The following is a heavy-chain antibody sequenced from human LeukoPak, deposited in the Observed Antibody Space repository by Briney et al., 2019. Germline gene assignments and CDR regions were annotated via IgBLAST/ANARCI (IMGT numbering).Heavy chain of an antibody. D-gene: IGHD6-19*01. CDR1: GFTFSAYE. CDR2: ISGRGGTI. Sequence: PGGSLRLPCAASGFTFSAYEMDWVRQAPGKGLEWVSYISGRGGTIYYADSVRGRFTISRDNAKNSLYLQMNSLRAEDTAVYYCAKEFAPESSGFDAFAIWGQGTMVTVSS. J-gene: IGHJ3*02. CDR3: AKEFAPESSGFDAFAI. V-gene: IGHV3-48*03.